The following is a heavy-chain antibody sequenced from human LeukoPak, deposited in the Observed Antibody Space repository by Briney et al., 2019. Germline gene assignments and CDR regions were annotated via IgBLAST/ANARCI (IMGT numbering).Heavy chain of an antibody. V-gene: IGHV4-39*07. J-gene: IGHJ2*01. D-gene: IGHD3-10*01. Sequence: SETLSLTCTVSGGSISSSSYYWGWIRQPPGKGLEWIGSIYYSGSTYYNPSLKSRVTISVDTSKNQFSLKLSSVTAADTAVYYCARGRGSGSYYFWYFDLWGRGTLVTVSS. CDR2: IYYSGST. CDR1: GGSISSSSYY. CDR3: ARGRGSGSYYFWYFDL.